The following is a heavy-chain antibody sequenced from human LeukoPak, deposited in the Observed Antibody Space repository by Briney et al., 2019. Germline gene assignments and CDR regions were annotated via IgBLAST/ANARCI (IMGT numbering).Heavy chain of an antibody. Sequence: GGSLTLSCAASGFTFSSYGMHWVRQAPGKGLEWVAVIWYDGSNKYYADSVKGRFTISRDNSKNTLYLQMNSLRAEDTAVYYCARTNRIGSSCIDYWGQGTLDPVSS. CDR3: ARTNRIGSSCIDY. CDR2: IWYDGSNK. D-gene: IGHD6-13*01. J-gene: IGHJ4*02. V-gene: IGHV3-33*01. CDR1: GFTFSSYG.